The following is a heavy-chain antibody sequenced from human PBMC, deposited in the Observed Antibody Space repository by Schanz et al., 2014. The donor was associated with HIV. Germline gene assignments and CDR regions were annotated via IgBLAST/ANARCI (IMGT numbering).Heavy chain of an antibody. CDR3: ARGARCGMDV. V-gene: IGHV1-18*01. J-gene: IGHJ6*02. Sequence: QVQLVQSGTEVKKPGSSVKVSCKASGYIFTSNGISWVRQAPGQGLEWMGWISAYNGKTNYARKVQGRVTMTTDTSTTTAYMELRSLRSDDTAVYYCARGARCGMDVWGQGTTVTVSS. CDR2: ISAYNGKT. CDR1: GYIFTSNG.